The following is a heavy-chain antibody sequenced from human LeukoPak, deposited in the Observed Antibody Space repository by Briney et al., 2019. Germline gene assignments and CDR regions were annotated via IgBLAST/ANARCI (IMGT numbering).Heavy chain of an antibody. J-gene: IGHJ4*02. V-gene: IGHV3-7*01. Sequence: GGSLRLSCAASGFTFSSYAMSWVRQAPGRGLEWVASIKQGGSQKYYVDSVKGRFTISRDNVQNSLYLQMNSLRAEDTAVYYCARLFRDVTTFDYWGQGTLVTVSS. D-gene: IGHD1-1*01. CDR2: IKQGGSQK. CDR1: GFTFSSYA. CDR3: ARLFRDVTTFDY.